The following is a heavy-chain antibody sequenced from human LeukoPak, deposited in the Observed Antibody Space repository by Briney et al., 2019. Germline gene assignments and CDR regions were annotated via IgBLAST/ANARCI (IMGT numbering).Heavy chain of an antibody. Sequence: SETLSPTCAVSGGSLSSSNWWSLVRQPPGKGLEGIGEIYHSGSTNYNPSLKSRVTISVDKSKNQFSLKLSSVTAADTAVYYCTRSDGYGLVGIWGQGTMVTVSS. J-gene: IGHJ3*01. CDR3: TRSDGYGLVGI. CDR1: GGSLSSSNW. CDR2: IYHSGST. D-gene: IGHD3-10*01. V-gene: IGHV4-4*02.